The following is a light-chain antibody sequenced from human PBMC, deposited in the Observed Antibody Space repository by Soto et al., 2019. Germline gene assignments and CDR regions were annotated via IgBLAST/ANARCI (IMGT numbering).Light chain of an antibody. CDR3: QQGGSFPLN. CDR2: GAC. Sequence: DIQMTKSPSSLSASIRDTVTITGRASQAISTLLAWYQQKPGKAPKLLIYGACTLESGVPSRFGGRGSGTDFTLTISSLQPEDFATYFCQQGGSFPLNFGGGTNVDIK. CDR1: QAISTL. V-gene: IGKV1D-12*01. J-gene: IGKJ4*01.